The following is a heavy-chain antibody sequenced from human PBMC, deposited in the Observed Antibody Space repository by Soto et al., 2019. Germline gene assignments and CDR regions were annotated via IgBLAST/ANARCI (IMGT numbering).Heavy chain of an antibody. J-gene: IGHJ6*02. CDR2: ISYDGSNQ. CDR3: AKRRQLGDYYYYGIDV. V-gene: IGHV3-30*18. D-gene: IGHD3-10*01. CDR1: GFTFSSYG. Sequence: QVQLVESGGGVVQPGKSLRLSCAASGFTFSSYGMHWVRQAPGMRLEWVAIISYDGSNQYYADSMKGRFTISRDNSKNTLYLQMNSLRAEDTAVYYCAKRRQLGDYYYYGIDVWGQGTTVTVSS.